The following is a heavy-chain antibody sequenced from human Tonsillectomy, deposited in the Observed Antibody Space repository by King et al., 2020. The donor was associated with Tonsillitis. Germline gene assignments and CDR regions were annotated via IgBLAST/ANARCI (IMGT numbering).Heavy chain of an antibody. J-gene: IGHJ4*02. D-gene: IGHD4-17*01. CDR3: ARQYGDNYPEALDY. Sequence: VQLVESGGGLVQPGGSLRLSCAASGFTFSNYWMHWVRQAPGKGLVWVSRLNSDGSYTNYADSVKGRFTISRDNGKNTLYLQMNSLRAEDTAVYYCARQYGDNYPEALDYCGQGTLVTVSS. CDR1: GFTFSNYW. CDR2: LNSDGSYT. V-gene: IGHV3-74*01.